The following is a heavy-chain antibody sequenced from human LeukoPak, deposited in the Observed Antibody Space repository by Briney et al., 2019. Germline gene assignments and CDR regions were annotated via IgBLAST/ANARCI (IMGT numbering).Heavy chain of an antibody. CDR1: GYTFTSYA. CDR2: INAGNGNT. D-gene: IGHD3-3*01. CDR3: ARGVAYDFWSGYYSSDY. J-gene: IGHJ4*02. Sequence: ASVKVSCKASGYTFTSYAMHWVRQAPGQRLEWMGWINAGNGNTKYSQKFQGRVTTTRDTSASTAYMELSSLRSEDTAVYYCARGVAYDFWSGYYSSDYWGQGTLVTVSS. V-gene: IGHV1-3*01.